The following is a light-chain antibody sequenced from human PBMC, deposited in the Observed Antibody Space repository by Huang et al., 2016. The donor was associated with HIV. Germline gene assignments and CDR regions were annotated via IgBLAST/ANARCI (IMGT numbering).Light chain of an antibody. Sequence: DIQMTQSPSSLSASVGDRVTITCRASQSINTYLNLFQQKPWKAPKVLFSAASTLQSVVPSRFSGGVSGTYFTLTITSLQPEDFATYYCQQTYTGVTFGQGTKVEIK. CDR3: QQTYTGVT. V-gene: IGKV1-39*01. CDR2: AAS. J-gene: IGKJ1*01. CDR1: QSINTY.